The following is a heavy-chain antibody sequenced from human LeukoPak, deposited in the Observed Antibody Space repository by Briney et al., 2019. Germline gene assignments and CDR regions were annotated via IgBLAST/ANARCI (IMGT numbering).Heavy chain of an antibody. CDR2: ISSSSSYI. V-gene: IGHV3-21*01. CDR1: GFTFSSYS. Sequence: GGSLRLSCAASGFTFSSYSMNWVRQAPGKGLEWVSSISSSSSYIYYADSVKGRFTISRDNAKNSLYLQMNSLRAEDTAVYYCARDHEMATITGFDYWGQGTLVTVSS. J-gene: IGHJ4*02. CDR3: ARDHEMATITGFDY. D-gene: IGHD5-24*01.